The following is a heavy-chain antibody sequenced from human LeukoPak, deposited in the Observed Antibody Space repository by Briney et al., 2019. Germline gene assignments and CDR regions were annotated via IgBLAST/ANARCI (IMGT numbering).Heavy chain of an antibody. J-gene: IGHJ6*03. D-gene: IGHD2-15*01. Sequence: PGGSLRLSCAASGFTFSNAWMSWVRQAPGKGLEWVGRIKSKTEGGTTDYAAPVKGRFTISRDDSKNTLYLQMNSLKTEDTAVYYCTTDPIGYCSGGSCYSNYYYYYYMDVWGKGTTVSVSS. CDR3: TTDPIGYCSGGSCYSNYYYYYYMDV. CDR1: GFTFSNAW. V-gene: IGHV3-15*01. CDR2: IKSKTEGGTT.